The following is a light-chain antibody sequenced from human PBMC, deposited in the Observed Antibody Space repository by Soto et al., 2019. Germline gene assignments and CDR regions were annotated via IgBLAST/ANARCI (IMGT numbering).Light chain of an antibody. CDR2: VTS. CDR3: LLYHGGGRV. V-gene: IGLV7-46*01. J-gene: IGLJ7*01. CDR1: TGAVTGGHW. Sequence: QAVVTQEPSLTVSPGGTVTLTCASSTGAVTGGHWPYWFQQKPGQAPRTLIYVTSVKHSWTPARFSGSLLEGKAALTLSGAQPEDEADYYCLLYHGGGRVFGGGTQLTVL.